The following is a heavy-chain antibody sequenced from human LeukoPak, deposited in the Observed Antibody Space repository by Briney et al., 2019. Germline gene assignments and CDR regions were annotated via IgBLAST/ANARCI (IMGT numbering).Heavy chain of an antibody. J-gene: IGHJ3*02. CDR1: GFTFSSYE. CDR3: ARDKEIAVAGTPSTAFDI. D-gene: IGHD6-19*01. Sequence: PGGSLRLSCAASGFTFSSYEMNWVRQAPGKGLEWVSSISGSSNYIYYADSVKGRFTISRDNTKSSLYLQMNSLRAEDTAVYYCARDKEIAVAGTPSTAFDIWGQGTMVTVSS. V-gene: IGHV3-21*01. CDR2: ISGSSNYI.